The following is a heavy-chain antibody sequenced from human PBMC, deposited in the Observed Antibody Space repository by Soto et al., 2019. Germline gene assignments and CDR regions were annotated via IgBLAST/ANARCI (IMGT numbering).Heavy chain of an antibody. V-gene: IGHV4-59*01. CDR1: GASISTYY. Sequence: LSLTCTVSGASISTYYWTWIRQTPGKRLEWVGDIFHTGVTTYNPSLKSRVTMTVDTSKKQISLKLSSVTATDTAGYYCAGAQPNFDGWGQGQRVTVAS. CDR2: IFHTGVT. CDR3: AGAQPNFDG. J-gene: IGHJ3*01.